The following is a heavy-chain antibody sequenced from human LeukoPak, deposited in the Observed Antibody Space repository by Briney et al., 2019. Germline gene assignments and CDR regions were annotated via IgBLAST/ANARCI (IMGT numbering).Heavy chain of an antibody. Sequence: PGGSLRLSCAASEFTFNKYWMHWVRQAPGKGLVWVSRINGDGTRRDYVDSVKGRFTISRDNAKNTVNLQMNSLREEDTAVYYCVRETDCTGGSCLSHWFDPWGQGTLVTVSS. CDR2: INGDGTRR. D-gene: IGHD2-15*01. J-gene: IGHJ5*02. V-gene: IGHV3-74*01. CDR1: EFTFNKYW. CDR3: VRETDCTGGSCLSHWFDP.